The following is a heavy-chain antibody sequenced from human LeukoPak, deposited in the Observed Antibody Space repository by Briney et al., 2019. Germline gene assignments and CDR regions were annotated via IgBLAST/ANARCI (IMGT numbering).Heavy chain of an antibody. Sequence: ASVKVSCKVSGYTLTELSMHWVRQAPGKGLEWMGGFDPEDGETIYAQKFQGRVTMTEDTSTDTAYMELSSLRSEDTAVYYCARAQVLEYGSGSYPYNWFDPWGQGTLVTVSS. V-gene: IGHV1-24*01. J-gene: IGHJ5*02. CDR3: ARAQVLEYGSGSYPYNWFDP. CDR2: FDPEDGET. D-gene: IGHD3-10*01. CDR1: GYTLTELS.